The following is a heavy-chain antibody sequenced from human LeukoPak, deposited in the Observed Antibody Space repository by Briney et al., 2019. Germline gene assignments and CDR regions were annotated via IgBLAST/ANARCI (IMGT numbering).Heavy chain of an antibody. Sequence: GGSLRLSCAASGITFSSYSMNWVRQAPGKGLEWVSYISSSSSTIYYADSVKGRFTISRDNAKNSLYLQMNSLRAEDTAVYYCAKTRIGYDFDYWGQGALVTVSS. J-gene: IGHJ4*02. CDR3: AKTRIGYDFDY. D-gene: IGHD3-22*01. CDR2: ISSSSSTI. V-gene: IGHV3-48*01. CDR1: GITFSSYS.